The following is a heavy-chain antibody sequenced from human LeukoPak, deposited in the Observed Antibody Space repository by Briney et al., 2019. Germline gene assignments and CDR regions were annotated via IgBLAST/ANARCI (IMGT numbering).Heavy chain of an antibody. V-gene: IGHV3-53*01. CDR1: GFTVSNNY. D-gene: IGHD3-10*01. CDR2: IYTDGGT. Sequence: GGSLRLSCAASGFTVSNNYLSCVRQAPGKGVEWVSIIYTDGGTYYADSVKGRFTISRDNSKNTLYLQMNSLRADDTAVYYCAREQPPGVYFDYWGQGTLVTVSS. J-gene: IGHJ4*02. CDR3: AREQPPGVYFDY.